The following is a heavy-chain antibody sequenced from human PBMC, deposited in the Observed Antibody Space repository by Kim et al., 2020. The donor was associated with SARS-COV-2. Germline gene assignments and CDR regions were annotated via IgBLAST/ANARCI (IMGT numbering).Heavy chain of an antibody. J-gene: IGHJ5*02. D-gene: IGHD2-21*02. CDR3: ARLRGDHLNNWFDP. V-gene: IGHV1-18*01. Sequence: AQEIQGRVTMTTDTSTSTAYMELRSLRSDDTAVYYCARLRGDHLNNWFDPWGQGTLVTVSS.